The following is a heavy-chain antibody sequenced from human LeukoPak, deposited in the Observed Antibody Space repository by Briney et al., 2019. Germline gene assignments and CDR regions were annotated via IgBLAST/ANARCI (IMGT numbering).Heavy chain of an antibody. CDR3: AIYDSLGYFDY. CDR2: IIPIFGTA. CDR1: GGTFSSYA. Sequence: GSSVKVSCKASGGTFSSYAISWVRQAPGQGLEWMRGIIPIFGTANYAQKFQGKVTITTDESTSTAYMELSSLRSEDTAVYYCAIYDSLGYFDYWGQGTLVTVSS. V-gene: IGHV1-69*05. D-gene: IGHD3-3*01. J-gene: IGHJ4*02.